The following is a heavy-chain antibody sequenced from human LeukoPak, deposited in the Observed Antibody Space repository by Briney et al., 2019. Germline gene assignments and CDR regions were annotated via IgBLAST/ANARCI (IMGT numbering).Heavy chain of an antibody. J-gene: IGHJ4*02. CDR1: GFTVSSYG. Sequence: GGSLRLSCAASGFTVSSYGMHWVRQAPGKGLEWVAVISYDGSNKYYADSVKGRFTISRDNSKNTLYLQMNSLRAEDTAVYYCAKDYAVTEYYWGQGTLVTVSS. V-gene: IGHV3-30*18. CDR2: ISYDGSNK. D-gene: IGHD4-17*01. CDR3: AKDYAVTEYY.